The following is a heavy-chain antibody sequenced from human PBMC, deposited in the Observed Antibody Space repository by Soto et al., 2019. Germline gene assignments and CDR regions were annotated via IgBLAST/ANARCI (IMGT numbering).Heavy chain of an antibody. CDR3: AKGRGYSKNPFDF. J-gene: IGHJ4*02. V-gene: IGHV3-23*01. D-gene: IGHD4-4*01. Sequence: EVRLLESGGGLVQPGGSLRLSCAASGFTFSQYAMSWVRQAPGKGLEWVSAITGFGGSGTTYYADSVKGRLTISRDNSQNTRYRQMNSLRVQDTAIYYWAKGRGYSKNPFDFWGQGTLVTVSS. CDR1: GFTFSQYA. CDR2: ITGFGGSGTT.